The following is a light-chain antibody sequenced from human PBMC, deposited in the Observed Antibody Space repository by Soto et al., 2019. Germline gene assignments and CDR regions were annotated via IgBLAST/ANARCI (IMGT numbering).Light chain of an antibody. V-gene: IGLV1-47*01. CDR3: ASWDGNLSGHV. J-gene: IGLJ1*01. CDR2: RNN. CDR1: SSNIGSNY. Sequence: QAVVTQPPSASGTPGQRVTISCSGSSSNIGSNYVYWYQHLPGTAPKLLIYRNNQRPSGVPDRISGSKSGTSASLAISGLRPEDEADYYCASWDGNLSGHVFGTGTKLTVL.